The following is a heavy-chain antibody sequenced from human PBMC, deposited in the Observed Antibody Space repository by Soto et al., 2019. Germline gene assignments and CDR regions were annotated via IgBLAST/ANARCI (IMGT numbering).Heavy chain of an antibody. CDR2: INHSGST. V-gene: IGHV4-34*01. CDR3: ATNFHEYTHYYGMDV. D-gene: IGHD3-3*01. J-gene: IGHJ6*02. CDR1: GGSFSGYY. Sequence: PSETLSLTCAVYGGSFSGYYWSWIRQPPGKGLEWIGEINHSGSTNYNPSLKSRVTISVDTSKNQFSLKLSSVTAADTAVYYCATNFHEYTHYYGMDVWGQGTTVTVSS.